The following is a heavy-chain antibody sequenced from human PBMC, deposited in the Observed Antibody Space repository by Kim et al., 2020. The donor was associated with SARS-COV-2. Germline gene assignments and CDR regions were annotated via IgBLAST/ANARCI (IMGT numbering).Heavy chain of an antibody. J-gene: IGHJ5*02. Sequence: GGSLRLSCAASGFTFSSYSMNWVRQAPGKGLEWVSSISSSSSTIYYADSVKGRFTITRDNVKNSLYLQMSRLRDEDTAVYYCARDAGDCSSTRCPRYTWFGRWGNSTLVTV. CDR1: GFTFSSYS. D-gene: IGHD2-2*01. CDR2: ISSSSSTI. V-gene: IGHV3-48*02. CDR3: ARDAGDCSSTRCPRYTWFGR.